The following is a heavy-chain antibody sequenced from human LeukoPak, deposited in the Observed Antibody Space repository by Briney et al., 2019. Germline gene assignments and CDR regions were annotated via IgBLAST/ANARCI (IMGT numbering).Heavy chain of an antibody. J-gene: IGHJ4*02. CDR1: GFTFSSYW. Sequence: TGGSLRLSCAASGFTFSSYWMHWVRQAPGKGLVWVSRINSDGSSTSYADSVKGRFTISRDNAKNTLYLQMNSLRAEDTAVYYCARDPSSITYYYDSSGFDYWGQGTLVTVSS. V-gene: IGHV3-74*01. CDR2: INSDGSST. D-gene: IGHD3-22*01. CDR3: ARDPSSITYYYDSSGFDY.